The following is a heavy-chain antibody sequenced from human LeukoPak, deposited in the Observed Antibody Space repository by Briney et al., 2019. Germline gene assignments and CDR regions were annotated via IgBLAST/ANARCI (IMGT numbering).Heavy chain of an antibody. V-gene: IGHV3-21*01. D-gene: IGHD5-18*01. J-gene: IGHJ4*02. Sequence: PGESLRLSCAASGFTFSSYSMNWVRQAPGKGLEWVSSISSSSSYIYYADSVKGRFTISRDNAKNSLYLQMNSLRAEDTAVYYCAKGAPVDTAMVIDYWGQGTLVTVSS. CDR1: GFTFSSYS. CDR3: AKGAPVDTAMVIDY. CDR2: ISSSSSYI.